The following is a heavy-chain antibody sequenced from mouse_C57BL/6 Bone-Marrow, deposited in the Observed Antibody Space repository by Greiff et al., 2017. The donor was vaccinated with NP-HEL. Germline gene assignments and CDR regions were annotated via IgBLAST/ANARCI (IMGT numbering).Heavy chain of an antibody. V-gene: IGHV14-4*01. Sequence: EVQRVESGAELVRPGASVKLSCTASGFNIKDDYMHWVKQRPEQGLEWIGWIDPEKGDTEYASKFQGKATITADTSSNTAYLQLSSLTSEDTAVYYCTRWLLSLYAMDYWGQGTSVTVSS. CDR3: TRWLLSLYAMDY. CDR1: GFNIKDDY. J-gene: IGHJ4*01. CDR2: IDPEKGDT. D-gene: IGHD2-3*01.